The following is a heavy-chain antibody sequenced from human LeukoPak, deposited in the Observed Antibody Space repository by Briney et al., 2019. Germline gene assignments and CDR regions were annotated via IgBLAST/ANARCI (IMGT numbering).Heavy chain of an antibody. J-gene: IGHJ6*02. D-gene: IGHD3-16*01. CDR2: INHNGNVN. V-gene: IGHV3-7*03. CDR3: ARGGVLDV. Sequence: GGSLRLSCAASGFTFSSYWMNWARQAPGKGLEWVASINHNGNVNYYVDSVKGRFTISRDNAKNSLYLQMSNLRAEDTAVYFCARGGVLDVWGQGATVTVSS. CDR1: GFTFSSYW.